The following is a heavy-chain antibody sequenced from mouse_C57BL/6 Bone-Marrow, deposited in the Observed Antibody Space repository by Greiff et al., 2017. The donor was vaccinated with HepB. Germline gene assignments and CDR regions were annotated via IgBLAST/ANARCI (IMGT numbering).Heavy chain of an antibody. Sequence: EVKLMESGEGLVKPGGSLKLSCAASGFTFSSYAMSWVRQTPEKRLEWVAYISSGGDYIYYADTVKGRFTISRDHARNTLYLQMSSLKSEDTAMYYCTRDRSNYDYDVDYAMDDWGQGTSVTVSS. D-gene: IGHD2-4*01. CDR2: ISSGGDYI. CDR3: TRDRSNYDYDVDYAMDD. J-gene: IGHJ4*01. CDR1: GFTFSSYA. V-gene: IGHV5-9-1*02.